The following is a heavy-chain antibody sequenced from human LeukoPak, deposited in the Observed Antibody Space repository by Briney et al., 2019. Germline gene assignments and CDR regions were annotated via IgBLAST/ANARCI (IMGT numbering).Heavy chain of an antibody. CDR3: ARGIAAALISSYWYFDP. CDR2: ISSSGSTI. D-gene: IGHD6-13*01. J-gene: IGHJ2*01. Sequence: GGSLRLSCAASGFTFSSYEMNWVRQAPGKGLEWVSYISSSGSTIYYADSVKGRFTISRDNAKNSLYLQMNSLRAEDTAVYYCARGIAAALISSYWYFDPWGRGTLVTVSS. CDR1: GFTFSSYE. V-gene: IGHV3-48*03.